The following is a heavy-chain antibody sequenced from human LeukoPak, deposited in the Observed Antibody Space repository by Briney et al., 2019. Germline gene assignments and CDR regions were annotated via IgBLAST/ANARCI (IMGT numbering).Heavy chain of an antibody. J-gene: IGHJ6*03. CDR1: NGSFSTYY. CDR3: ARAGDGYYYYYYMDV. D-gene: IGHD5-24*01. Sequence: SETLSLTCSVSNGSFSTYYWGWIRQPPGKRLEWIGYTYSSESSNTNYNPSLTGRVTISVDTSKNQFSLTLNSVTAAGTAVYYCARAGDGYYYYYYMDVWGKGTTVTVSS. CDR2: TYSSESSNT. V-gene: IGHV4-59*08.